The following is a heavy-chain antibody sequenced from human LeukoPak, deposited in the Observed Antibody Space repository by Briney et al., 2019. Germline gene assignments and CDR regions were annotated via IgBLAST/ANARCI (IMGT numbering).Heavy chain of an antibody. CDR3: ASRMTTVTTRAFDI. V-gene: IGHV4-39*07. D-gene: IGHD4-17*01. CDR1: GGSISSGGYY. Sequence: SETLSLTCTVSGGSISSGGYYWSWIRQPPGKGLEWIGEINHSGSTKHNPSLKSRVTISVDKSKNQFSLKLSSVTAADTAVYYCASRMTTVTTRAFDIWGQGTMVTVSS. CDR2: INHSGST. J-gene: IGHJ3*02.